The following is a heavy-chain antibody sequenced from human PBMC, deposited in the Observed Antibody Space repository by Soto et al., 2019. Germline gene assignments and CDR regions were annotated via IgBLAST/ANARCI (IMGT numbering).Heavy chain of an antibody. V-gene: IGHV1-69*06. J-gene: IGHJ6*02. CDR1: GGTFSSYA. CDR2: IIPIVGTA. D-gene: IGHD6-6*01. CDR3: ARDCFKEYSSSPTTCDGMDV. Sequence: SVKVSCKASGGTFSSYAISWVRQAPGQGLEWMGGIIPIVGTANYAQKFQGRVTITADKSTSTAYMELSSLRSEDTAVYYCARDCFKEYSSSPTTCDGMDVWGQGTTVTVSS.